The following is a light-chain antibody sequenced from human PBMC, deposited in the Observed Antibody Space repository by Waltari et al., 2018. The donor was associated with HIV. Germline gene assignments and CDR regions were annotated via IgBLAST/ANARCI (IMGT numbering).Light chain of an antibody. CDR2: DND. J-gene: IGLJ3*02. CDR1: SSNIGNNY. Sequence: QSVLTQPPSVSAAPGQKVTISCSGSSSNIGNNYVSWYQHLPGTAPKLLIYDNDKRPSGIPDRFSGSKPGTSATLGITGLQTGDEADYYCGTWDSSLSAWVFGGGTKLTVL. V-gene: IGLV1-51*01. CDR3: GTWDSSLSAWV.